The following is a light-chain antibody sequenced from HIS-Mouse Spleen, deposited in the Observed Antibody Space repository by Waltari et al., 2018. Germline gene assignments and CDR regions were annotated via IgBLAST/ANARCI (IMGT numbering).Light chain of an antibody. CDR2: EDS. J-gene: IGLJ2*01. Sequence: SYELTQPPSVSVSPGQTARITCSGDALPKKYAYWYQQQSGQAPVLVIYEDSKRPSGIPGRLSGSSAGTMATLTIRGAQVEDEADYYCYSTDSSGNHRVFGGGTKLTVL. CDR1: ALPKKY. CDR3: YSTDSSGNHRV. V-gene: IGLV3-10*01.